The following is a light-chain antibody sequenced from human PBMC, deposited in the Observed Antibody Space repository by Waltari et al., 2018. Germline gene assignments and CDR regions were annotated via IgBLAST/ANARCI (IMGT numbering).Light chain of an antibody. J-gene: IGKJ5*01. CDR1: QSVSYN. CDR2: GAS. Sequence: ETVMTQSPVTLSVSPGERATLSCRASQSVSYNLAWYQQKPGQAPRLLIYGASTGATGVPARFSGSGSGTDFTLTISSLQSEDFAVYYCQQYDDWPPITFGQGTRLEI. V-gene: IGKV3-15*01. CDR3: QQYDDWPPIT.